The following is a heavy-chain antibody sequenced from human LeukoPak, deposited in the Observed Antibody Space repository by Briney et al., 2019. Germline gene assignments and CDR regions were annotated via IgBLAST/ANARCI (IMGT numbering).Heavy chain of an antibody. CDR2: IIPILGIA. CDR3: VRAADYYDSSRAYYFDY. V-gene: IGHV1-69*04. CDR1: GGTFSSYA. Sequence: SVKVSCKASGGTFSSYAISWVRQAPGQGLEWMGRIIPILGIANYAQKFQGRVTITADKSTSTAYMELSSLRSEDTAVYYCVRAADYYDSSRAYYFDYWGQGTLVTVSS. D-gene: IGHD3-22*01. J-gene: IGHJ4*02.